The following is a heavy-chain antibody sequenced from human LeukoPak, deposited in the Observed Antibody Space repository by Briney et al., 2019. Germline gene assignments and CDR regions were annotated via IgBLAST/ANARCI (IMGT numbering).Heavy chain of an antibody. V-gene: IGHV3-30*04. CDR1: GFTFSSYA. J-gene: IGHJ6*03. Sequence: GGSLRLSCAASGFTFSSYAMHWVRQAPGKGLEWVALISYDGSNKYYADSVKARFIISRDNSKNTVYLQMNSLRAEDTAVYYCAKGSKAVVFTRDHYMDVWGKGTTVTISS. CDR2: ISYDGSNK. D-gene: IGHD3-22*01. CDR3: AKGSKAVVFTRDHYMDV.